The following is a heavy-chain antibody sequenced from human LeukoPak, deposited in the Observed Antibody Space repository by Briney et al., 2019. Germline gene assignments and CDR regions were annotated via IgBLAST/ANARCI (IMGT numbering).Heavy chain of an antibody. V-gene: IGHV4-61*02. J-gene: IGHJ4*02. CDR2: IYTSGST. Sequence: SQTLSLTCTVSGGSISSGSYYWSWLRQPAGTGLEWIGRIYTSGSTNYNPSLKSRVTISVDTSKNQFSLKLSSVTAADTAVYYCARDGASSSWEYFDYWGQGTLVTVSP. D-gene: IGHD6-13*01. CDR1: GGSISSGSYY. CDR3: ARDGASSSWEYFDY.